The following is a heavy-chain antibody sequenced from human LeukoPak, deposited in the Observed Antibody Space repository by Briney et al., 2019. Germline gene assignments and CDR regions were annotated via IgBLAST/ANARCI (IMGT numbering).Heavy chain of an antibody. CDR3: AREGIGFDY. Sequence: GGSLRLSCAASGFTFSSYEMNWVCQAPGKGLEWVSYISSSGTNIYSADSVKGRFTISRDNAKNSLYLQMNSLRAEDTAIYYCAREGIGFDYWGQGTLVTVSS. CDR1: GFTFSSYE. V-gene: IGHV3-48*03. J-gene: IGHJ4*02. CDR2: ISSSGTNI. D-gene: IGHD3-10*01.